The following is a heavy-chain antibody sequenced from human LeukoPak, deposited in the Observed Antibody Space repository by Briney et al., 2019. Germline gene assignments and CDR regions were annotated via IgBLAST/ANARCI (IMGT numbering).Heavy chain of an antibody. Sequence: ASVKVSCKASGYTFTSYGISWVRQAPGQGLEWMGWISAYNGNTNYAQKLQGRVTMTTDTSTSTAYMELRSLRSDDTAVYYCARHLSAAALYYFDYWGQGTLVTVSS. V-gene: IGHV1-18*01. CDR1: GYTFTSYG. CDR3: ARHLSAAALYYFDY. CDR2: ISAYNGNT. J-gene: IGHJ4*02. D-gene: IGHD6-13*01.